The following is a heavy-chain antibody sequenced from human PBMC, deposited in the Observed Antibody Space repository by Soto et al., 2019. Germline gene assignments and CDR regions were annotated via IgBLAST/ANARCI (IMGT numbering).Heavy chain of an antibody. D-gene: IGHD3-10*01. V-gene: IGHV3-48*01. Sequence: EVQLVESGGGLVQPGGSLRLSCAASGFTFNTYSMIWVRQAPGKGLEWVSYISSSGSTIYYADSVKGRFTISRDNVKKSHYLQMNRLGAEDTAMSYYASVGNGMLRGVIKTLSRDWYFDLWGRGTLVTVSS. CDR3: ASVGNGMLRGVIKTLSRDWYFDL. J-gene: IGHJ2*01. CDR2: ISSSGSTI. CDR1: GFTFNTYS.